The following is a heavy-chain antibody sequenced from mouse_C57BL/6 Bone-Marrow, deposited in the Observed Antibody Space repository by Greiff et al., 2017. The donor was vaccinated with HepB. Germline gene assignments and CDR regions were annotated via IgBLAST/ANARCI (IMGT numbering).Heavy chain of an antibody. Sequence: EVHLVESGGDLVKPGGSLKLSCAASGFTFSSYGMSWVRQTPDKRLEWVATISSGGSYTYYPDSVKGRFTISRDNAKNTLYLQMSSLKSEDTAMYYCARDMMVKDYWGQGTTLTVSS. D-gene: IGHD2-3*01. CDR1: GFTFSSYG. V-gene: IGHV5-6*01. CDR2: ISSGGSYT. J-gene: IGHJ2*01. CDR3: ARDMMVKDY.